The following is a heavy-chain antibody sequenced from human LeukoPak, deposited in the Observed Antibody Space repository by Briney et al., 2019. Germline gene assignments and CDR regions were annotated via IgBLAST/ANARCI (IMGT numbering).Heavy chain of an antibody. D-gene: IGHD3-22*01. V-gene: IGHV1-18*01. CDR2: ISAYNGNT. Sequence: ASVKVSCKASGYTFTSYGISWVRQAPGQGLEWMGWISAYNGNTNYAQKLQGRVTMTTDTSTSTAYMELRSLRAEDTAVYYCARDRDSSGYPMRVVLNFDYWGQGTLVTVSS. CDR3: ARDRDSSGYPMRVVLNFDY. J-gene: IGHJ4*02. CDR1: GYTFTSYG.